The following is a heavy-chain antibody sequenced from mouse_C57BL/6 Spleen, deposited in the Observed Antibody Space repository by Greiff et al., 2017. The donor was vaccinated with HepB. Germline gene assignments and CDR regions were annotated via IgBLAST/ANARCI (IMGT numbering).Heavy chain of an antibody. D-gene: IGHD1-1*01. CDR1: GFSLSTSGMG. CDR2: IYWDDDK. CDR3: AAIYYYGSGYFDV. V-gene: IGHV8-12*01. J-gene: IGHJ1*03. Sequence: QVQLKESGPGILQSSQTLSLTCSFSGFSLSTSGMGVSWIRQPSGKGLEWLAHIYWDDDKRYNPSLKSRLTISKDTSRNQVFLKITSVDTADTATYYCAAIYYYGSGYFDVWGTGTTVTVSS.